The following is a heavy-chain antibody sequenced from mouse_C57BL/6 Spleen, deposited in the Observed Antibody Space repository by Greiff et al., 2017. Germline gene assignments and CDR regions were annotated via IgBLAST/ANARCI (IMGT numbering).Heavy chain of an antibody. CDR3: ARRDYDYDGDWYFDV. D-gene: IGHD2-4*01. CDR2: ILPSIGRT. CDR1: DSEVFPIAY. Sequence: VQLQQSGSELRRPGSSVKLSCKDFDSEVFPIAYMSWVRQKPGHGFEWIGGILPSIGRTIYGEKFEDKATLDADTLSNTAYLELNSLTSEDSAIYYCARRDYDYDGDWYFDVWGTGTTVTVSS. J-gene: IGHJ1*03. V-gene: IGHV15-2*01.